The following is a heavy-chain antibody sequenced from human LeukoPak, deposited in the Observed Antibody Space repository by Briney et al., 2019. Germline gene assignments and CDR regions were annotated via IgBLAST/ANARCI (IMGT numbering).Heavy chain of an antibody. J-gene: IGHJ5*02. CDR1: GGSISSSSYY. V-gene: IGHV4-39*07. Sequence: PSETLSLTCTVSGGSISSSSYYWGWIRQPPGKGLEWIGSIYYSGSTYYNPSLKSRVTISVDTSKNQFSLKLSSVTAADTAVYYCARVGGGYYSSGWYSWFDPWGQGTLVTVSS. D-gene: IGHD6-19*01. CDR3: ARVGGGYYSSGWYSWFDP. CDR2: IYYSGST.